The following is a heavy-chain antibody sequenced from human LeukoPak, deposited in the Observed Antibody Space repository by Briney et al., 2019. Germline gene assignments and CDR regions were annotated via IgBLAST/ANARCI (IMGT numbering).Heavy chain of an antibody. CDR1: GFTFSSYG. D-gene: IGHD3-3*01. CDR2: IWYDGSNK. J-gene: IGHJ4*02. Sequence: GRSLRLSCAASGFTFSSYGMHWVRQAPGKGLEWVAVIWYDGSNKYYADSVKGRFTISRDNSKNTLYLQMNSLRAEDTAVYYCAKVPYYDFWSGYYGAYYFDYWGQGTLVTVSS. CDR3: AKVPYYDFWSGYYGAYYFDY. V-gene: IGHV3-33*06.